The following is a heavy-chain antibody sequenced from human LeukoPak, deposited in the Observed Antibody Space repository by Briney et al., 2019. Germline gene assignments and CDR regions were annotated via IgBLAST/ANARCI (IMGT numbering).Heavy chain of an antibody. J-gene: IGHJ4*02. CDR2: LYSDGST. CDR3: ARRVTGSSGWLFDY. CDR1: GLSVSSTY. Sequence: GGSLRLSCAASGLSVSSTYMSWVRQAPGSGLEWVSVLYSDGSTYYGDSVKGRFTISRDNSKNTLYLQMNSLRADDTAVYYCARRVTGSSGWLFDYWGQGTLVTVSS. D-gene: IGHD6-19*01. V-gene: IGHV3-53*01.